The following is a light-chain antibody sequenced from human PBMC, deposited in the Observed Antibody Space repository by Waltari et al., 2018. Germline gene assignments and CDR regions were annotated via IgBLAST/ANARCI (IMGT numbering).Light chain of an antibody. J-gene: IGLJ1*01. CDR1: NSNIGRTS. Sequence: QSVLTQPPSVSGTPGQTVTISCFGTNSNIGRTSVFCYQQLPGTAPKLLIYRDDQRPSGVPDRFSGSKSGTSASLAIRGLRSEDEADYYCAAWDDSLSVSYVFGSGTKVTV. V-gene: IGLV1-47*01. CDR3: AAWDDSLSVSYV. CDR2: RDD.